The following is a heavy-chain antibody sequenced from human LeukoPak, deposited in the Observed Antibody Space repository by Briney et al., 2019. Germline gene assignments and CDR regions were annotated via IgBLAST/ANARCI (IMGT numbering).Heavy chain of an antibody. CDR2: IYPDDSDT. CDR3: ASDRMVRGSFDAFDI. Sequence: GESLKISCQGSGYTFSNHWIGWVRQMPGKGLEWMGIIYPDDSDTRYSPSFQGQVTMSADKSIRTAYLQWSSLKASDTAMYYCASDRMVRGSFDAFDIWGQGTMVTVSS. V-gene: IGHV5-51*01. D-gene: IGHD3-10*01. J-gene: IGHJ3*02. CDR1: GYTFSNHW.